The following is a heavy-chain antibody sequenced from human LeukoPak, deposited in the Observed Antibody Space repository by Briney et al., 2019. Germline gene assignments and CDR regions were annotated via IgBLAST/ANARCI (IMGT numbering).Heavy chain of an antibody. D-gene: IGHD3-10*02. V-gene: IGHV3-48*03. J-gene: IGHJ6*04. CDR1: GGSISSSHYY. Sequence: PSETLSLTCSVSGGSISSSHYYWAWVRQAPGKGLEWVSYISSSGSTIYYADSVKGRFTIARDNAKNSLYLQMNSLRAEDTAVYYCAELGITMIGGVWGKGTTVTISS. CDR3: AELGITMIGGV. CDR2: ISSSGSTI.